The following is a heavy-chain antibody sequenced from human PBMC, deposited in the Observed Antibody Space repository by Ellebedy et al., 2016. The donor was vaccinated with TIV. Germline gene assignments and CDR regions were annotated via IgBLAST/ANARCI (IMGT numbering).Heavy chain of an antibody. CDR3: ARQDYDILTGYYTHLDS. CDR1: GGSISSSF. J-gene: IGHJ4*02. D-gene: IGHD3-9*01. V-gene: IGHV4-59*08. CDR2: VYNSGNT. Sequence: SETLSLTCTVSGGSISSSFWNWIRQPPGKALEWIGYVYNSGNTNYNPSLKSRVTFSVDMSKNQFSLKLSSVTAAGTAVYYCARQDYDILTGYYTHLDSWGQGTLVTVSS.